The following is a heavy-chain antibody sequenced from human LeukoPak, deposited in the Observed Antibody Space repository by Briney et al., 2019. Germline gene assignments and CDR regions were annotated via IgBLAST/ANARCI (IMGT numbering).Heavy chain of an antibody. CDR2: INHSGST. CDR3: ARQQRGDIVVVPAAPTLFDY. CDR1: GGSFSGYY. Sequence: PSETLSLTCAVYGGSFSGYYWSWIRQPPGKGLEWIGEINHSGSTNYNPSLKSRVTISVDTSKNQFSLKLSSVTAADTAVYYCARQQRGDIVVVPAAPTLFDYWGQGTLVTVSS. J-gene: IGHJ4*02. D-gene: IGHD2-2*01. V-gene: IGHV4-34*01.